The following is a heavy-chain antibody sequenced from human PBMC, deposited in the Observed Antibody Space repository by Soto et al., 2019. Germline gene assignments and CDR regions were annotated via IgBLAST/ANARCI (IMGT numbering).Heavy chain of an antibody. CDR2: ISSTGSTI. CDR3: ASYNWNYHWYFDL. Sequence: QVQLVESGGGLVKPGGSLRLSCAASGFTFSDYYMSWIRQAPGKGLEWVSYISSTGSTIYYPDSVKGRFAISRDNAKNSLYLQMNSLRAEDTAVYYCASYNWNYHWYFDLWGRGTLVTVSS. J-gene: IGHJ2*01. CDR1: GFTFSDYY. V-gene: IGHV3-11*01. D-gene: IGHD1-7*01.